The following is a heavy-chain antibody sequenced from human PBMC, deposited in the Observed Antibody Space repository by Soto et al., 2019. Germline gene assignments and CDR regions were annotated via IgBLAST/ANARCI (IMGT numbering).Heavy chain of an antibody. CDR1: GYTLTELS. CDR3: ATHTPWVTIFGVVITYYYYGMDV. J-gene: IGHJ6*02. CDR2: FDPEDGET. Sequence: ASVKVSCKVSGYTLTELSMHWVRQAPGKGLEWMGGFDPEDGETIYAQKFQGRVTMTEDTSTDTAYMELSSLRSEDTAVYYCATHTPWVTIFGVVITYYYYGMDVWGQGTTVTVSS. V-gene: IGHV1-24*01. D-gene: IGHD3-3*01.